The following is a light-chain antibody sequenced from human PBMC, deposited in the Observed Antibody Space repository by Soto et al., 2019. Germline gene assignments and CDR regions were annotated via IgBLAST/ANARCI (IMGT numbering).Light chain of an antibody. V-gene: IGKV3-11*01. CDR3: QHRRTSPLT. CDR1: QSVENF. Sequence: EIVLTQSPATLSLSPGDRATLSCRASQSVENFLAWYQQKRGQAPRLLIFDVSTRAPGIQPRFGGSGSGTVFTLTISRLEPEDFAFYCCQHRRTSPLTFGGGTRVDFK. CDR2: DVS. J-gene: IGKJ4*01.